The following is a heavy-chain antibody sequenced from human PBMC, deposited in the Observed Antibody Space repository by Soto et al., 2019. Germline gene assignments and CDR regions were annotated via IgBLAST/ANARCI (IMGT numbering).Heavy chain of an antibody. Sequence: QVRLVQSGAEVKKPGASVKVSCKASGYTFNRYYLHWVRQAPGPGLEWMGWISPNSGGTTSAQNFQGRVTMTSDTSVSTAYMELIRLRSDDTAVHYCARASQMVINPYYYAMDIWGQGTTVTVSS. CDR3: ARASQMVINPYYYAMDI. J-gene: IGHJ6*02. D-gene: IGHD3-22*01. V-gene: IGHV1-2*02. CDR2: ISPNSGGT. CDR1: GYTFNRYY.